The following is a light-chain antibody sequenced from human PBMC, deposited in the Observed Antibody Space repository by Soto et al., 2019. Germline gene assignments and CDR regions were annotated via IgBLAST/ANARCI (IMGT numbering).Light chain of an antibody. CDR2: LNSDGSH. Sequence: QPVLTQSPSASASLGASVKLTSTLSSGHTSDAIAWHQQQPEKGPRYLMKLNSDGSHSKGDGIPDRFSGSSSGAERYLTISSLQSEDEADYYCQTWGTGIHVFGTGTKLTVL. CDR3: QTWGTGIHV. CDR1: SGHTSDA. V-gene: IGLV4-69*01. J-gene: IGLJ1*01.